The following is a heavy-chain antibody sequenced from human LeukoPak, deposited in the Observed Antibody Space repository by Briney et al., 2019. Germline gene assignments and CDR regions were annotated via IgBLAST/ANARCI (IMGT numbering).Heavy chain of an antibody. D-gene: IGHD3-10*01. CDR1: GFTFSRYA. CDR3: VKDSSSGSYFDY. V-gene: IGHV3-64D*06. J-gene: IGHJ4*02. Sequence: GGSLRLSCSASGFTFSRYAMHWVRQAPGKGLEYVSAICSNGGSTYYADSVKGRFTISRDNSRNTLHLQMSSLRDEGTAVYDCVKDSSSGSYFDYWGQGTLVTVSS. CDR2: ICSNGGST.